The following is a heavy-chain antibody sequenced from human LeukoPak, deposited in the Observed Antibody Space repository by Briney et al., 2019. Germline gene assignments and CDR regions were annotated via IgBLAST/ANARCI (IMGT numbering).Heavy chain of an antibody. J-gene: IGHJ5*02. CDR2: ISSSSSYI. V-gene: IGHV3-21*01. D-gene: IGHD2-2*02. CDR3: ASDYCSSTSCYTGNWFDP. CDR1: GFTFSSYS. Sequence: GGSLRLSCAASGFTFSSYSMNWVRQAPGKGLEWVPSISSSSSYIYYADSVKGRFTISRDNAKNSLYLQMNSLRAEDTAVYYCASDYCSSTSCYTGNWFDPWGQGTLVTVSS.